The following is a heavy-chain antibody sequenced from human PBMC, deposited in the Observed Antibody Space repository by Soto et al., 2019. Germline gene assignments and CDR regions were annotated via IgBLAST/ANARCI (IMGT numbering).Heavy chain of an antibody. V-gene: IGHV3-30-3*01. CDR2: ISYDGSNK. CDR3: ARSTAAAGFDY. D-gene: IGHD6-13*01. J-gene: IGHJ4*02. CDR1: GFTFSSYA. Sequence: GGSLRLSCAASGFTFSSYAMHWVRQAPGKGLEWVAVISYDGSNKYYADSVKGRFTISRDNSKNTLYLQMNSLRAEDTAVYYCARSTAAAGFDYWGQGTLVTVS.